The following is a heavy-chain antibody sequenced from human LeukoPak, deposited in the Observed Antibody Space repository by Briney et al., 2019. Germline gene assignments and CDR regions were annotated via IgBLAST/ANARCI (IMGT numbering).Heavy chain of an antibody. D-gene: IGHD4-23*01. J-gene: IGHJ4*02. CDR2: ISGSGGST. V-gene: IGHV3-23*01. CDR1: AFTFSSYA. CDR3: AKASGNMVATLRY. Sequence: GGSLRLSCAASAFTFSSYAMSWVRQAPGKGLEWVSAISGSGGSTYYADSVKGRFTISRDNSKNTLYLQMNSLRAEDTAVYYCAKASGNMVATLRYWGQGTLVTVSS.